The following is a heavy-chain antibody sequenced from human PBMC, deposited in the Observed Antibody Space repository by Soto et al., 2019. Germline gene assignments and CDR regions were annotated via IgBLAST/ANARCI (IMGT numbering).Heavy chain of an antibody. D-gene: IGHD6-13*01. CDR1: GFSFSSYA. V-gene: IGHV3-23*01. CDR3: AILDSSSWYTGYYFDY. J-gene: IGHJ4*02. Sequence: AGGSLRLSCAASGFSFSSYAMNWVRQSPGKGLECVSAFSDGGSNTYYTDSVKGRFTISRDNSKNTMFMQMNSLRAEDTAVYYCAILDSSSWYTGYYFDYWGQGTLVTVSS. CDR2: FSDGGSNT.